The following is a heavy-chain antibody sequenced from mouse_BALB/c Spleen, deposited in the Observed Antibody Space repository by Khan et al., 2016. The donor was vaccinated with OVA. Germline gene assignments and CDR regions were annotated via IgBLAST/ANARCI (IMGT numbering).Heavy chain of an antibody. V-gene: IGHV1-9*01. CDR1: GYTFSSYW. Sequence: QVRLQQSGAELMKPGASVQISCKATGYTFSSYWIVWVKQRPGHGLEWIGEILPGRGNSNYNEKFKGKATFTAETSSNIPYMPLNSLTSEDSAVSYCARGAGSTYGMEYGGRGTAVTVSA. CDR2: ILPGRGNS. J-gene: IGHJ4*01. CDR3: ARGAGSTYGMEY. D-gene: IGHD3-3*01.